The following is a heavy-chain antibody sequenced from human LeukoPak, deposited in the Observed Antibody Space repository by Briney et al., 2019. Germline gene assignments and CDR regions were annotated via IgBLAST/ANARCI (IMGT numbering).Heavy chain of an antibody. CDR1: GGSFSGYY. V-gene: IGHV4-34*01. CDR2: INHSGST. J-gene: IGHJ4*02. Sequence: SETLSLTCAVYGGSFSGYYWSWIRQPPGKGLEWIGEINHSGSTNYNPSLKSRVTISVDTSKNQFSLKLSSVTAADTAVYYCARGALRDSYGCTRFDYWGQGTLVTVSS. D-gene: IGHD5-18*01. CDR3: ARGALRDSYGCTRFDY.